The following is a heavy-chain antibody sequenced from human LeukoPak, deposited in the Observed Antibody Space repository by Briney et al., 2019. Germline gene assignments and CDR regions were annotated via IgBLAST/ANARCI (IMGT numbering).Heavy chain of an antibody. J-gene: IGHJ5*02. V-gene: IGHV4-61*10. CDR1: GGSISSGSYY. D-gene: IGHD3-10*01. CDR3: ARRRMVRGDINWFDP. Sequence: SETLSLTCTVSGGSISSGSYYWSWIRQPAGTGLEWIGEINHSGSTNYNPSLKSRVTISVDTSKNQFSLKLSSVTAADTAVYYCARRRMVRGDINWFDPWGQGTLVTVSS. CDR2: INHSGST.